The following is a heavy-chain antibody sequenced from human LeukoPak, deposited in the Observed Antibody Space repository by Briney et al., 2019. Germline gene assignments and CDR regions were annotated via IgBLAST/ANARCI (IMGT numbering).Heavy chain of an antibody. CDR2: IIPIFGTA. J-gene: IGHJ6*03. CDR3: ARGDRETYYYYMDV. Sequence: GASVKVSCKASGGTFSSYAISWVRQAPGQGLEWMGGIIPIFGTANYAQKFQGRVTITADKSTSTAYMELSSLRSEDTAVYYCARGDRETYYYYMDVWGKGTTVTVSS. CDR1: GGTFSSYA. V-gene: IGHV1-69*06.